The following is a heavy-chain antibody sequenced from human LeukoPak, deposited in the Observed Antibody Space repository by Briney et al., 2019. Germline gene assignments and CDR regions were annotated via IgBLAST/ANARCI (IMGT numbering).Heavy chain of an antibody. J-gene: IGHJ5*02. V-gene: IGHV1-69*05. CDR2: IIPIFCTA. CDR1: GGTFSSYA. D-gene: IGHD2-2*02. Sequence: SVKVSCKASGGTFSSYAISWVRQAPGQGLEWMGGIIPIFCTANYAQKFQGRVTITTDESTSTAYMELSSLRSEDTAVYYCGRESGYCSSTSCYTEVGGNWFDPWGQGTLVTVSS. CDR3: GRESGYCSSTSCYTEVGGNWFDP.